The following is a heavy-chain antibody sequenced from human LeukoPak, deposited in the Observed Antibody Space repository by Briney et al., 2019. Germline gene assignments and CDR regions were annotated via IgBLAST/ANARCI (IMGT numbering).Heavy chain of an antibody. D-gene: IGHD6-25*01. V-gene: IGHV4-30-2*01. CDR2: IYHSGST. CDR1: GGSISSGGYY. CDR3: ARDLAASLDAFAI. J-gene: IGHJ3*02. Sequence: SQTLSLTCTVSGGSISSGGYYWSWIRQPPGKGLEWIGYIYHSGSTYYNPSLRSRVTISVDTSKNQFSLKLSSVTAADTAVYYCARDLAASLDAFAIWGQGTMVTVSS.